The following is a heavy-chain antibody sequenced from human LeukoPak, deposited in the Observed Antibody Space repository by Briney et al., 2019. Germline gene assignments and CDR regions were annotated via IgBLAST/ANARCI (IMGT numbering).Heavy chain of an antibody. CDR1: GFTLSRFA. CDR3: AREADSGYYRTVDY. D-gene: IGHD2-15*01. Sequence: GGSLRLSCAASGFTLSRFAMHWVRQAPDKGLEWLGHMSDDGSEKHYVDSVRGRFTVSRDPSKNTLYLEMTSLRTEDTAVYYCAREADSGYYRTVDYWGQGTMVTVS. CDR2: MSDDGSEK. V-gene: IGHV3-30-3*01. J-gene: IGHJ4*02.